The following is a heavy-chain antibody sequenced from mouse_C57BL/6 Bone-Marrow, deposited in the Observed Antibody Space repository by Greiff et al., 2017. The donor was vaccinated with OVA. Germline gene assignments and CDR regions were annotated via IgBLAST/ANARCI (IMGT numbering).Heavy chain of an antibody. J-gene: IGHJ2*01. CDR1: GYTFTSYW. CDR3: ARRSFYYYGSSPYFDY. CDR2: LDPSDSYT. D-gene: IGHD1-1*01. Sequence: QVQLQQPGAELVMPGASVKLSCKASGYTFTSYWMHWVKQRPGQGLEWIGELDPSDSYTNYNQKFKGKSTLTVDKSSSTAYMQLSSLTSEDSAVYYCARRSFYYYGSSPYFDYWGQGTTLTVSS. V-gene: IGHV1-69*01.